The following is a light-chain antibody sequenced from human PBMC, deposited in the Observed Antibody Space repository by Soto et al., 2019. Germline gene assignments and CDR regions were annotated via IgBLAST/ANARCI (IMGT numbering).Light chain of an antibody. CDR1: SSDVGGYNY. CDR3: SSYAGSNILI. J-gene: IGLJ2*01. CDR2: EVN. V-gene: IGLV2-8*01. Sequence: QSALTQPPSASGSPGQSITISCTGTSSDVGGYNYVSWYQQHPGKAPKLIIHEVNKRPSGVPDRFSGSKSGNTASLTVTGLQAEEEADYYCSSYAGSNILIFGEGTKLTVL.